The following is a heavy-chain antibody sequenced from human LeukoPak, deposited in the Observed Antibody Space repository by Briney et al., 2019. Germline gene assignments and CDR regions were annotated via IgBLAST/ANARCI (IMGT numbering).Heavy chain of an antibody. CDR2: ISFDGNKT. D-gene: IGHD2-8*01. V-gene: IGHV3-30*03. CDR3: ARGRGNGTRLDH. CDR1: GFTFSRYA. J-gene: IGHJ5*02. Sequence: GKSLRLSCAASGFTFSRYAMHWVRQAPGKGLEWVSVISFDGNKTFYVDSVKGRFNISRDNSRAILYLQMDSLRPDDTAVYFCARGRGNGTRLDHWGQGALVTVSS.